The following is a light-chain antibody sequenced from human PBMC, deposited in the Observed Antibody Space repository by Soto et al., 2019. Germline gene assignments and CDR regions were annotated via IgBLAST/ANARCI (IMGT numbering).Light chain of an antibody. J-gene: IGKJ1*01. V-gene: IGKV3-20*01. CDR3: QQYGTSFWT. Sequence: EIVLTQSPGTVSLSPGERATLSCRTSQSVSSSYLAWYQQKPGQAPRLLIYGASTRATGIPDRFSGSGSGTDFTLTISRLEPEAFAVYYCQQYGTSFWTFGQGTKVEIK. CDR2: GAS. CDR1: QSVSSSY.